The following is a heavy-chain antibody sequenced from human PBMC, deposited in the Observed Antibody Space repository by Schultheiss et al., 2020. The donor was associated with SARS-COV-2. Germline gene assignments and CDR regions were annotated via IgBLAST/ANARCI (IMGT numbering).Heavy chain of an antibody. CDR2: IDHIGGT. D-gene: IGHD6-19*01. J-gene: IGHJ6*03. Sequence: SQTLSLTCTVSGGSISSYYWSWIRQPPGKGLEWVGEIDHIGGTDYNPSLKSRVTISVDTSKNQFSLKLSSVTAADTAVYYCARGRTGYSTGWYNYYLMDVWGKGTTVTVSS. CDR3: ARGRTGYSTGWYNYYLMDV. CDR1: GGSISSYY. V-gene: IGHV4-59*12.